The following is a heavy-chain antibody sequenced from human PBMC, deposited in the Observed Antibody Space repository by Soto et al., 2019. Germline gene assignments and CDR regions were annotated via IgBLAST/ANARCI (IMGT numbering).Heavy chain of an antibody. D-gene: IGHD3-10*01. V-gene: IGHV4-39*01. CDR2: IYYSGST. CDR3: ARNYYGSGSYYYYGMDV. J-gene: IGHJ6*02. CDR1: GGSISSSSFH. Sequence: PSEILSLTCTVSGGSISSSSFHWGWIRQPPGKGLEWIGSIYYSGSTYYSPSLKSRVTISVDTSKNQFSLKLSSVTAADTAVYYCARNYYGSGSYYYYGMDVWGQGTTVTVSS.